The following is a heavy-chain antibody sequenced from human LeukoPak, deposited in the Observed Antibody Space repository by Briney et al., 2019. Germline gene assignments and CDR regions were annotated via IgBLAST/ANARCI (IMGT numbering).Heavy chain of an antibody. CDR3: ARDRADLGDYYYYGMDV. D-gene: IGHD3-10*01. CDR2: INPDGSGK. CDR1: GFTLSTNW. J-gene: IGHJ6*02. V-gene: IGHV3-7*01. Sequence: GGSLRLSCEASGFTLSTNWMNWVRQVPGKGLDWVANINPDGSGKRYVDSVKGRFTIARDNADNSLSLQMNSLRAEDTAVYYCARDRADLGDYYYYGMDVWGQGTTVTVSS.